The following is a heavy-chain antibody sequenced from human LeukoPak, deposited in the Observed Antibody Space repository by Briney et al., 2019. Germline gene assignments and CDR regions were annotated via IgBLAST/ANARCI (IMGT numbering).Heavy chain of an antibody. D-gene: IGHD3-3*01. CDR1: GGSISSYY. V-gene: IGHV4-59*08. CDR2: IYYSGST. Sequence: PSETLSLTCTVSGGSISSYYWSWIRQPPGKGLEWIGYIYYSGSTNYNPSLKSRVTISVDTSKNQFSLKLSSVTAADTAVYYCARQGYDFWSGYYYYYYGMDVWGQGTTVTVSS. J-gene: IGHJ6*02. CDR3: ARQGYDFWSGYYYYYYGMDV.